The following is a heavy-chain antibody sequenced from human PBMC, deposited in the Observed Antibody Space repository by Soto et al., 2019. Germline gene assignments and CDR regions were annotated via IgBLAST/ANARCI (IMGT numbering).Heavy chain of an antibody. J-gene: IGHJ5*02. CDR1: GYTFTSYG. Sequence: ASVKVSCKASGYTFTSYGISWVRQAPGQGLEWMGWISTNNGNTNYAQKLQGRVTMTTDTSTSTAYMELRSLRSDDTAVYYCARVSSGWYYWFDPWGQGTLVTVSS. CDR2: ISTNNGNT. V-gene: IGHV1-18*01. D-gene: IGHD6-19*01. CDR3: ARVSSGWYYWFDP.